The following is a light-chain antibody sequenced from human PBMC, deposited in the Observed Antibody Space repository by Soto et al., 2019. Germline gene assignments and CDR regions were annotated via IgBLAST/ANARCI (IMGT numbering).Light chain of an antibody. CDR1: QSIGNN. J-gene: IGKJ1*01. CDR2: GAS. CDR3: QQHDTWPRT. V-gene: IGKV3-15*01. Sequence: EIVLTQSPATLSVAPGERATLSCRASQSIGNNLAWYQQKPGQAPRLLIHGASTRATGIPARYSGSGSRTEFTLTISSLQSEDFAVYYCQQHDTWPRTFGQGTKVDIK.